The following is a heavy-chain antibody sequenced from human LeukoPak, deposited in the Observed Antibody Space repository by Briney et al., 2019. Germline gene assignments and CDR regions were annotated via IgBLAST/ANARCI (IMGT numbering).Heavy chain of an antibody. V-gene: IGHV3-30*18. J-gene: IGHJ4*02. D-gene: IGHD3-22*01. CDR1: GFTFSSFG. Sequence: GRSLRLSCAASGFTFSSFGMHWVLQAPGKGREWVAIISYDGSLKYYADSVKGRFTISRDNSKNTLYLQISSLRVEDTAVYYCAKETYDSSGYYFAYFDYWGQGTLVTVSA. CDR2: ISYDGSLK. CDR3: AKETYDSSGYYFAYFDY.